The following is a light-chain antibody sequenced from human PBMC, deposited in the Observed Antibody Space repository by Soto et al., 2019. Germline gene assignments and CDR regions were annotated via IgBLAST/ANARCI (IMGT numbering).Light chain of an antibody. Sequence: EIVMTQSPATLSVSPGERATLSCRASQSVSTNLAWYQQKPGQTPRLLIYGSSTRATGSPVKLSCSGSGTEFTLTISSRQSEAFTVYYCRQYNNWPPVTFGQGTKLEIK. J-gene: IGKJ2*01. V-gene: IGKV3-15*01. CDR3: RQYNNWPPVT. CDR1: QSVSTN. CDR2: GSS.